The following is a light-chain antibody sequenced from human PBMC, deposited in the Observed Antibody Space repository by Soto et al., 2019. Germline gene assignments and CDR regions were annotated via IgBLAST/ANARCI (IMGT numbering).Light chain of an antibody. CDR3: SSYAGSNNFVV. J-gene: IGLJ2*01. CDR2: EVT. CDR1: SSDIGNYNY. V-gene: IGLV2-8*01. Sequence: QSALTQPPSASGSPGQSVTISCTGTSSDIGNYNYVSWYQQHPGKAPKLLIYEVTKRPSGVPDRFSGSKSGNTASLTVSGLHAEDEADYYCSSYAGSNNFVVFGGGTQLTVL.